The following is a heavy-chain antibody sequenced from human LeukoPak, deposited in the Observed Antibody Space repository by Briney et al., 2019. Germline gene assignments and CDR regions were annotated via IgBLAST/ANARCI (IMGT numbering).Heavy chain of an antibody. CDR3: ARVEQLAPRTYYFDY. CDR2: IIPIFGTA. J-gene: IGHJ4*02. CDR1: GGTFISYA. V-gene: IGHV1-69*05. D-gene: IGHD6-6*01. Sequence: GSSVKVSCKASGGTFISYAISWVRQAPGQGLEWMGGIIPIFGTANYAQKFQGRVTITTDESTSTAYMELSSLRSEDTAVYYCARVEQLAPRTYYFDYWGQGTLVTVSS.